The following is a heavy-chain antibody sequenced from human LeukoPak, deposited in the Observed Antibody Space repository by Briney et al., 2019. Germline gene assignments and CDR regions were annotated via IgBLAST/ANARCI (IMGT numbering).Heavy chain of an antibody. Sequence: GGSLRLSCAASGFTFSSYAMSWVRQAPGKGLKWVTAISGGGGTTYYADSVKGRFTISRDNSKNMLYLQMNSLRAEDTAVYYCAKESRTIAVAGADYWGQGTLVTVSS. J-gene: IGHJ4*02. D-gene: IGHD6-19*01. CDR2: ISGGGGTT. CDR1: GFTFSSYA. CDR3: AKESRTIAVAGADY. V-gene: IGHV3-23*01.